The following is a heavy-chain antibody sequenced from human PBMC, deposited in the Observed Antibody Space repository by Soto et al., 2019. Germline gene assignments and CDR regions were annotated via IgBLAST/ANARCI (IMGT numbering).Heavy chain of an antibody. J-gene: IGHJ6*02. D-gene: IGHD3-3*01. V-gene: IGHV1-18*04. CDR2: ISAYNGNT. Sequence: GASVKVSCKASGYTFTSYGISWVRQAPGQGLEWMGWISAYNGNTNYAQKLQGRVTMTTDTSTSTAYMELRSLRSDDTAVYYCASFRPYYDDNHTKRGYYYGMDVWGQGTTVTVSS. CDR3: ASFRPYYDDNHTKRGYYYGMDV. CDR1: GYTFTSYG.